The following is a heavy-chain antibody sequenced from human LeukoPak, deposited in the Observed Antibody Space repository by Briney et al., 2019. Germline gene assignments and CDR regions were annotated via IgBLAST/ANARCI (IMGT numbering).Heavy chain of an antibody. J-gene: IGHJ6*03. D-gene: IGHD3-10*01. CDR3: ARGRGASSGSGSHGTTSSYYMDV. CDR1: GYSLTSYA. Sequence: GASVKLSCKASGYSLTSYALNWVRQAPGQGFEWMGWINTNTGNPTYAQGFTGRFVFSLDTSVSTAHLQISSLKAEDTAVYFCARGRGASSGSGSHGTTSSYYMDVWGKGTTVTVSS. CDR2: INTNTGNP. V-gene: IGHV7-4-1*02.